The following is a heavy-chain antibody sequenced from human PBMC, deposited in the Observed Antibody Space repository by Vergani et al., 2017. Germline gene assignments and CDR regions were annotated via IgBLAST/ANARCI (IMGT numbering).Heavy chain of an antibody. V-gene: IGHV7-4-1*02. CDR2: INTNTGNP. CDR3: ARGPRGIVGAKSNPRFDY. CDR1: GYTFTSYA. Sequence: QVQLVPSGSELKKPGASVKVSCKASGYTFTSYAMNWVRQAPGQGLEWMGWINTNTGNPTYAQGFTGRFVFSLDTSVSTAYLQISSLTAEDTAVYYCARGPRGIVGAKSNPRFDYWGQGSLVTVSS. D-gene: IGHD1-26*01. J-gene: IGHJ4*02.